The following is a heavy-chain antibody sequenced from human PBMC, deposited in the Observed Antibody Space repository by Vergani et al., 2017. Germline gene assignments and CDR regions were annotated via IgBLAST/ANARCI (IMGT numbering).Heavy chain of an antibody. CDR2: IYRSGST. J-gene: IGHJ4*02. D-gene: IGHD5-24*01. CDR3: ARVEMASIGTD. Sequence: QVQLQESGPGLVKPSETLSLTCAVSGYSISSGSYWGWIRQPPGKGLEWIGSIYRSGSTYYSPSLKSRVTMSVDTSKNQFSLKMRSVTAADTAVYYWARVEMASIGTDWGQGTLVTVSS. V-gene: IGHV4-38-2*01. CDR1: GYSISSGSY.